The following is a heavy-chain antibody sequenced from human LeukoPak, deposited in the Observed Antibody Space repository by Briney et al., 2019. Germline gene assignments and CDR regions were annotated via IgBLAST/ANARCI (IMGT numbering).Heavy chain of an antibody. CDR2: INHSGST. CDR3: ARGYNLGSFDY. Sequence: SETLSLTCTVSGYSISSGYYWGWIRQPPGKGLEWIGEINHSGSTNYNPSLRSRVTISVDTSKNQFSLKLSSVTAADTAVYYCARGYNLGSFDYWGQGTLVTVSS. J-gene: IGHJ4*02. CDR1: GYSISSGYY. V-gene: IGHV4-38-2*02. D-gene: IGHD1-14*01.